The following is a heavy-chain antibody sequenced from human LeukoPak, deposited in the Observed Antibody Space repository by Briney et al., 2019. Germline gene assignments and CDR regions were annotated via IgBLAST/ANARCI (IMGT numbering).Heavy chain of an antibody. CDR2: MNPNSGNA. J-gene: IGHJ4*02. Sequence: ASVKVSCKATGFTFTSYDISWVRQATGQGLEWMGWMNPNSGNAGYAQRFQGRVTMTRNNSISTAYMELTSLRSEDTAVYYCGRPLQRGSWTQRALDYWGQGTLVTVSS. CDR3: GRPLQRGSWTQRALDY. V-gene: IGHV1-8*01. D-gene: IGHD3-10*01. CDR1: GFTFTSYD.